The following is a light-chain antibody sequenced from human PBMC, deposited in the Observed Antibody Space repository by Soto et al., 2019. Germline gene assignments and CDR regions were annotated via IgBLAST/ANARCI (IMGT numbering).Light chain of an antibody. CDR3: QYTDSFLLIT. J-gene: IGKJ5*01. V-gene: IGKV1-39*01. Sequence: DIQVTQSPSSLSASVGDRVTFTCRSSESISTYVNWYQQKPGKAPNLLIYAASSLYSGVPSRFSGSGSGTDFTLTITSLQPEDFATYYCQYTDSFLLITFGQGTRLEIK. CDR2: AAS. CDR1: ESISTY.